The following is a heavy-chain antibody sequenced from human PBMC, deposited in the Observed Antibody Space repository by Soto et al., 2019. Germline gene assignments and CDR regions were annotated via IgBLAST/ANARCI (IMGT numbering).Heavy chain of an antibody. D-gene: IGHD1-26*01. CDR1: GGSISSYY. V-gene: IGHV4-59*01. J-gene: IGHJ4*02. CDR2: LYYSGST. CDR3: ARLYSGSYVFDY. Sequence: QVQLQESGPGLVKPSETLSLTCTVSGGSISSYYWSWIRRPPGKGLERIGCLYYSGSTKYNPSLKSRVTISEDTPKNQFSLKLSSVTAADTAVDYCARLYSGSYVFDYWGQGTLVTVSS.